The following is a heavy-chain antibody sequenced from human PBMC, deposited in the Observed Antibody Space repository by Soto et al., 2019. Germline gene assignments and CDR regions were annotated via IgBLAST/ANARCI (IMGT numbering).Heavy chain of an antibody. CDR1: GFTFSSYA. D-gene: IGHD5-12*01. CDR2: ISGSGGST. V-gene: IGHV3-23*01. Sequence: GGSLRLSCAASGFTFSSYAMSWVRQAPGKGLEWVSAISGSGGSTYYADSVKGRFTISRDNSKNTLYLQMNSLRAEDTAVYYCAKDLSPHSGYAPFDYWGQGTLVTVSS. CDR3: AKDLSPHSGYAPFDY. J-gene: IGHJ4*02.